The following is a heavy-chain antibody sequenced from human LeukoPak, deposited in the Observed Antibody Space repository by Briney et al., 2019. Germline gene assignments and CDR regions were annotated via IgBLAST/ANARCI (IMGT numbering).Heavy chain of an antibody. Sequence: SETLSLTCAVYGGSFSGYYWSWIRQPPGKGLEWIGEINHSGSTNYNPSLKSRVTISVDTSKKQFSLKLSSVTAADTAVYYCARLAYYGSGSYPIFDYWGQGTLVTVSS. D-gene: IGHD3-10*01. V-gene: IGHV4-34*01. CDR3: ARLAYYGSGSYPIFDY. CDR2: INHSGST. J-gene: IGHJ4*02. CDR1: GGSFSGYY.